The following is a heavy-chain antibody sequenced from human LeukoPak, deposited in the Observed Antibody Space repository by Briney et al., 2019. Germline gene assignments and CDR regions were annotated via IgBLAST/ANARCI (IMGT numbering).Heavy chain of an antibody. CDR1: GYTFTGYD. Sequence: ASVKVSCKASGYTFTGYDMHWVRQAPGQGLEWMGWINPNRGSANYAQKFQGRVTMTRDTSISTAYMELSRLRSEDTAVYYCARVDCSSTSCYGPYPMDVWGKGTTVTVSS. J-gene: IGHJ6*03. CDR3: ARVDCSSTSCYGPYPMDV. D-gene: IGHD2-2*01. CDR2: INPNRGSA. V-gene: IGHV1-2*02.